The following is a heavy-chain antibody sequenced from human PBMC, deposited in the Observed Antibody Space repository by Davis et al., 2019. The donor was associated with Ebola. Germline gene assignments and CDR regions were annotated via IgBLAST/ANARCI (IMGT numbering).Heavy chain of an antibody. Sequence: GGSLRLSCAASGFTFKNFGMHWVRQAPGKGLEWISHISSSSNYIKYADSVKGRFIISRDNAKNTLSLQMIDLRSEDTACYYCTRDLYGSGGDYFDPWGQGTLVTVSS. CDR1: GFTFKNFG. D-gene: IGHD3-10*01. CDR3: TRDLYGSGGDYFDP. V-gene: IGHV3-21*06. CDR2: ISSSSNYI. J-gene: IGHJ5*02.